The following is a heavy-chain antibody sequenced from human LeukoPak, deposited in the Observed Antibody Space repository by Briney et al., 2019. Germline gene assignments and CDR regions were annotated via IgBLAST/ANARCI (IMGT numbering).Heavy chain of an antibody. J-gene: IGHJ6*02. Sequence: SETLSLTCTVSGGSISSYYWSWIRQPPGKGLEWIGYIYYSGSTNCNPSLKSRVTISVDTSKNQFSLKLSSVTAADTAVYYCARHLGYGDYYYYGMDVWGQGTTVTVSS. CDR1: GGSISSYY. CDR2: IYYSGST. CDR3: ARHLGYGDYYYYGMDV. V-gene: IGHV4-59*01. D-gene: IGHD4-17*01.